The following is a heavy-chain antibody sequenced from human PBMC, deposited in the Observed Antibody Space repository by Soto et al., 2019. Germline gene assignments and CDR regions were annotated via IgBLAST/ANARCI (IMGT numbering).Heavy chain of an antibody. CDR2: ISYDGRNK. J-gene: IGHJ6*02. Sequence: QVQLVESGGGVVQPGRSLRLSCAASGFTFSSYGMHWVRQAPGKGLEWVAVISYDGRNKYYADSVKGRFTISRDNSKNTLDLQMNSLRAEDTAVYYCAKDLLRPGRAYGMDVWGQGTTVTVSS. CDR1: GFTFSSYG. CDR3: AKDLLRPGRAYGMDV. V-gene: IGHV3-30*18.